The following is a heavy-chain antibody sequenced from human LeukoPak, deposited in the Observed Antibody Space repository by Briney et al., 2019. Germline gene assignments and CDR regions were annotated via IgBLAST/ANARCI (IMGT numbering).Heavy chain of an antibody. CDR1: GFRFSTYW. V-gene: IGHV3-7*01. D-gene: IGHD1/OR15-1a*01. CDR2: IKQDGNEK. CDR3: GTVHRYNWFDP. J-gene: IGHJ5*02. Sequence: PGGSLRLSCTASGFRFSTYWMSWVRQAPGKGMEWVAKIKQDGNEKDYVDSVKGRFTISRDNAEQSLYLQMNSLRADDTAVYYCGTVHRYNWFDPWGQGTLVTVSS.